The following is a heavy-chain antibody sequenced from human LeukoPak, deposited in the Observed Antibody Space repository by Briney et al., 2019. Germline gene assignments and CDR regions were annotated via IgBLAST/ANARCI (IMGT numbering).Heavy chain of an antibody. Sequence: SETLPLTCAVYGGSFSGYYWSWIRQPPGKGLEWIGEINHSGSTNYNPSLKSRVTISVDTSKNQFSLKLSSVTAADTAVYYCARVHYDFWSGYYFAFDIWGQGTMVTVSS. CDR1: GGSFSGYY. D-gene: IGHD3-3*01. V-gene: IGHV4-34*01. CDR3: ARVHYDFWSGYYFAFDI. J-gene: IGHJ3*02. CDR2: INHSGST.